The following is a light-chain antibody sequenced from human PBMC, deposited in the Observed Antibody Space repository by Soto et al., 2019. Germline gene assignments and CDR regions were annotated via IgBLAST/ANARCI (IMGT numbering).Light chain of an antibody. Sequence: DIQVTQSPSSVSASVGDRVTITCRASQDIAAYLAWYQHKPGRAPELLIHAASSLQSGVPSRFSGSGSGTDFTLTINSLQPEDFATYYCQKAYSFPITFGQGTRREIK. V-gene: IGKV1D-12*01. J-gene: IGKJ5*01. CDR3: QKAYSFPIT. CDR1: QDIAAY. CDR2: AAS.